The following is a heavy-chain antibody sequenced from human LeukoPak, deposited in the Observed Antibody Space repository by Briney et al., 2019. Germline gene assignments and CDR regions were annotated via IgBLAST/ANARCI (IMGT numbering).Heavy chain of an antibody. J-gene: IGHJ4*02. CDR1: GYSISSGYY. CDR3: ASGLSWGTFDY. Sequence: PSETLSLTCTVSGYSISSGYYWGWIRQPPGKGLKWIGTIYHSGSTYYNPSLKSRVAISVETSKNQISLKLSSVTAADTAVYYCASGLSWGTFDYWGQGTLVTVSS. CDR2: IYHSGST. D-gene: IGHD3-16*01. V-gene: IGHV4-38-2*02.